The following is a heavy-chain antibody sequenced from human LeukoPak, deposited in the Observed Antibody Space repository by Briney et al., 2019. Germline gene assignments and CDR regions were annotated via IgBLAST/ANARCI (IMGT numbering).Heavy chain of an antibody. J-gene: IGHJ5*02. CDR2: ISGSGGST. CDR3: AKEAEGYDFWSGYYEGMNWFDP. D-gene: IGHD3-3*01. CDR1: GFTFSSYA. Sequence: PGGSLRLSCAASGFTFSSYAMSWVRQAPGKGLEWVSAISGSGGSTYYADSVKGRFTISRDNSKNTLYLQMNSLRAEDTAVYYCAKEAEGYDFWSGYYEGMNWFDPWGQGTLVTVSS. V-gene: IGHV3-23*01.